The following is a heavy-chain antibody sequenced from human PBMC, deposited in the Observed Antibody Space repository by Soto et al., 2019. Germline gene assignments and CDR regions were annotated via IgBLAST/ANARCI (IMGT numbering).Heavy chain of an antibody. CDR2: IYYSGSS. CDR3: ARHGGGIVVVTAAKTRSFDI. Sequence: PSETLSLTCTVAGPSISGSYWCWIRQPAGKGLDWISYIYYSGSSNSNPSLKSRVTISVDTSKNQFSLKLSSVTAADTAVYYCARHGGGIVVVTAAKTRSFDIWGQGTMVT. CDR1: GPSISGSY. V-gene: IGHV4-59*08. D-gene: IGHD2-2*01. J-gene: IGHJ3*02.